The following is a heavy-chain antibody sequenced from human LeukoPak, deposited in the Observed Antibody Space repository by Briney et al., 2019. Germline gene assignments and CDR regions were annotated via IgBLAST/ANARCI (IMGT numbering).Heavy chain of an antibody. J-gene: IGHJ4*02. CDR2: VNRDGSTT. CDR1: GFTFSNYW. Sequence: GGSLRLSCAASGFTFSNYWVHWVRQAPGKGLVWVSRVNRDGSTTKYADSVKGRFTVSRDNAKNTLNSQMNSLRAEDTAVYYCARDKKSGESSEIDYWGQGTLVTVSS. CDR3: ARDKKSGESSEIDY. D-gene: IGHD3-10*01. V-gene: IGHV3-74*03.